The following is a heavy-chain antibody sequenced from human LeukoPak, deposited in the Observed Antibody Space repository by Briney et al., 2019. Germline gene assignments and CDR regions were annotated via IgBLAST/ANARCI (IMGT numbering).Heavy chain of an antibody. CDR2: IIPIFGTA. V-gene: IGHV1-69*13. CDR3: ARSLGYDSSGTTTLLNY. Sequence: SVTVSCKASGGTFSSYAISWVRQAPGQGLEWMGGIIPIFGTANYAQKFQGRVTITADESTSTAYMELSSLRSEDTAVYYCARSLGYDSSGTTTLLNYWGQGTLVTVSS. J-gene: IGHJ4*02. D-gene: IGHD3-22*01. CDR1: GGTFSSYA.